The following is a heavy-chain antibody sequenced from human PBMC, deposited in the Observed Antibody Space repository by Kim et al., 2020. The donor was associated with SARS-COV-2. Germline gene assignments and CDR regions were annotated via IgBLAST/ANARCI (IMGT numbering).Heavy chain of an antibody. J-gene: IGHJ4*02. V-gene: IGHV5-10-1*01. CDR1: GYSFTSYW. CDR2: IDPSDSYT. CDR3: ARTDYDILTGTLEPPDY. D-gene: IGHD3-9*01. Sequence: GESLKISCKGSGYSFTSYWIRWVRQMPGKGLEWMGRIDPSDSYTNYSPSFQGHVTISADKSISTAYLQWSSLKASDTAMYYCARTDYDILTGTLEPPDYWGQGTLVTVSS.